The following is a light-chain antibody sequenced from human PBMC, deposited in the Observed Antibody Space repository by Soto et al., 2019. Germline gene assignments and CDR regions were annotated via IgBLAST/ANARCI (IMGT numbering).Light chain of an antibody. J-gene: IGLJ2*01. CDR2: DVS. CDR3: SSYTSSHIFV. Sequence: QSALTQPASVSGSPGQSITISCTGSSSDVGGYKYVTWYQQHPGKAPKLMIYDVSNRPSGVSNRFSGSKSGNTASLTISGLQAEDEADYYCSSYTSSHIFVFGGGTKLTVL. CDR1: SSDVGGYKY. V-gene: IGLV2-14*01.